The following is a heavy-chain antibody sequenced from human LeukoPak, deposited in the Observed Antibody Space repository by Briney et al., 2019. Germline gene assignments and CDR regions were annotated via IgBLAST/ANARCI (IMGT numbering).Heavy chain of an antibody. Sequence: GASVKVSCKASGYTFTSYDINWVRQATGQGLEWMGIINPSGGSTSYAQKFQGRVTMTRDTSTSTVYMELSSLRSEDTAVYYCARDQEGFDYWGQGTLVTVSS. CDR3: ARDQEGFDY. V-gene: IGHV1-46*01. J-gene: IGHJ4*02. CDR2: INPSGGST. CDR1: GYTFTSYD.